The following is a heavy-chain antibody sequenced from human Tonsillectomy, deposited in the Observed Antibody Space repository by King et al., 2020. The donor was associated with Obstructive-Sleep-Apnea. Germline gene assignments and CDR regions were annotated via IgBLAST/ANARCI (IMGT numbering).Heavy chain of an antibody. CDR2: IYHSGST. J-gene: IGHJ4*02. CDR1: GYSISSSYY. D-gene: IGHD2-15*01. CDR3: ARDLYKDCSGGTCYSGYYFDY. Sequence: VQLQESGPGLVKPSETLSLTCTVSGYSISSSYYWGWIRQPPGKGLEWIGSIYHSGSTYYNASLKSRVTISVDTSKGPFSLKLSSVTAADTAFYYCARDLYKDCSGGTCYSGYYFDYWGQGTLVTVSS. V-gene: IGHV4-38-2*02.